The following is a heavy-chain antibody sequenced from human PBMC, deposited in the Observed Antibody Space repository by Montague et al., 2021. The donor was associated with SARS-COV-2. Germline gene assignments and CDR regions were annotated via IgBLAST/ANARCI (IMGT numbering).Heavy chain of an antibody. CDR1: GGSISSGGYY. CDR3: ARVRITMIVVVDALDI. J-gene: IGHJ3*02. D-gene: IGHD3-22*01. CDR2: IYYSGST. Sequence: TLSLTCTVSGGSISSGGYYWSWIRQHPGKGLEWIGYIYYSGSTYYNPSLKSRVTISVDPSKNQFSLKLSSVTAADTAVYYCARVRITMIVVVDALDIWGQGTMVTVSS. V-gene: IGHV4-31*03.